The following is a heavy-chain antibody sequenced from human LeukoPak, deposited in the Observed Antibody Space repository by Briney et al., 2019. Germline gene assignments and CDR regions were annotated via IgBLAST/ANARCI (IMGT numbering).Heavy chain of an antibody. V-gene: IGHV3-30-3*01. CDR3: ARDYYGSGRDTAY. Sequence: GRSLRLSCAASGFTFSTYAVHWVRQALGKGLEWVAVISYDGSNKYYADSVKGRFTISRDNSKNTLYLQMNSLRAEDTAVYYCARDYYGSGRDTAYWGQGTLVTVSS. CDR1: GFTFSTYA. CDR2: ISYDGSNK. J-gene: IGHJ4*02. D-gene: IGHD3-10*01.